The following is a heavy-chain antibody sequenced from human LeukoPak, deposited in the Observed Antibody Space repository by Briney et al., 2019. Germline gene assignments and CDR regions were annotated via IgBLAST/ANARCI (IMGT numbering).Heavy chain of an antibody. V-gene: IGHV5-51*01. CDR2: FNPANSDT. CDR3: ARHNSRGWFGY. D-gene: IGHD6-25*01. Sequence: GESLKISCETSGYSFSSYRIAWVRQVPGKGLEWMGNFNPANSDTTYRPSSQGPIPSSADKSISTAYLQWTPPRASDNAMYYCARHNSRGWFGYWGQGTLITVS. CDR1: GYSFSSYR. J-gene: IGHJ4*02.